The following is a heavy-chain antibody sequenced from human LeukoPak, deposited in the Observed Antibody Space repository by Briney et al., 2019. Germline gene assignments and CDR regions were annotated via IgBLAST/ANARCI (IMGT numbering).Heavy chain of an antibody. CDR1: GFTFSSYG. V-gene: IGHV3-33*01. Sequence: GGSLRLSCAASGFTFSSYGMHWVRPAPGKGLEWVAVIWYEGSNKYYADSVKGRFTISRDNSKNTLYLQMNSLRAEDTAVYYCARGRPYDSSGYPTVLDYWGQGTLVTVSS. D-gene: IGHD3-22*01. CDR2: IWYEGSNK. CDR3: ARGRPYDSSGYPTVLDY. J-gene: IGHJ4*02.